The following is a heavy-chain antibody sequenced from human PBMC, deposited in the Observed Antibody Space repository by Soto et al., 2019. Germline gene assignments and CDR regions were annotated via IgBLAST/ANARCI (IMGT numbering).Heavy chain of an antibody. V-gene: IGHV3-33*01. CDR1: GFTFSSYG. J-gene: IGHJ3*02. CDR3: ARDGVDGDHDARDT. D-gene: IGHD4-17*01. CDR2: IWYDGSKA. Sequence: QVRLVESGGGVVQPGSSLRLSCAASGFTFSSYGMHWVRQAPGKGLEWVSAIWYDGSKAHYADPVKGRFNISRDNSKEILFLQKDSLRAEDTAVYYCARDGVDGDHDARDTWGQGTMVTFS.